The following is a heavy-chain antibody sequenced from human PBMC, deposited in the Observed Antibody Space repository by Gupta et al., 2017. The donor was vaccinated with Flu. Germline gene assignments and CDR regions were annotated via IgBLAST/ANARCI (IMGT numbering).Heavy chain of an antibody. Sequence: FGDYSWNWLRQSPGKGPEWVAYINTNKQWYADSVRDRFTISRDLVRNSLHLQMNSLRVEDTAIYYCARDRDWAFDYWGLGTLVAVSS. CDR2: INTNKQ. D-gene: IGHD3-9*01. CDR1: FGDYS. CDR3: ARDRDWAFDY. V-gene: IGHV3-48*01. J-gene: IGHJ4*02.